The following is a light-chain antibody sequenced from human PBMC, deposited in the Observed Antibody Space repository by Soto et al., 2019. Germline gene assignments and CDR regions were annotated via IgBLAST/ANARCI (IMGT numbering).Light chain of an antibody. CDR1: QGVTRW. J-gene: IGKJ4*01. CDR3: QQANTCPLT. Sequence: DIQLTQSPSSVSASIGDRVTMTCRASQGVTRWLAWYQQKPGKVPKLLIYTASSLQSGVPSRFSASGFGTDFTLTISSLQPEDVATYYCQQANTCPLTVGGGTKVEIK. CDR2: TAS. V-gene: IGKV1-12*01.